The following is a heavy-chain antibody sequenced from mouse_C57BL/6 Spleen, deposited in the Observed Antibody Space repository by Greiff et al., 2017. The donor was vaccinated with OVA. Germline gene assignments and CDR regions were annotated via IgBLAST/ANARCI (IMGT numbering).Heavy chain of an antibody. CDR3: ARSGSNNYAMDY. J-gene: IGHJ4*01. CDR2: IDPSDSET. CDR1: GYTFTSYW. Sequence: VQLQQPGAELVRPGSSVKLSCKASGYTFTSYWMHWVKQRPIQGLEWIGNIDPSDSETHYNQKFKDKATLTVDKSSSTAYMQLSSLTSEDSAVYYCARSGSNNYAMDYWGQGTSVTVSS. D-gene: IGHD1-1*02. V-gene: IGHV1-52*01.